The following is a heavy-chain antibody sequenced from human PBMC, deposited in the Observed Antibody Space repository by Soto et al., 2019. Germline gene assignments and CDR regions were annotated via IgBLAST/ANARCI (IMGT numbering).Heavy chain of an antibody. J-gene: IGHJ4*02. CDR1: GFTFSSYG. CDR2: ISYDGSNK. Sequence: PGGSLRLSCAASGFTFSSYGMHWVRQAPGKGPEWAAVISYDGSNKYYADSVKGRFTISRDNSKNTLYLQMNSLRAEDTAVYYCAKDYRTPLVVPAATDFDYWGQGTLVTVSS. D-gene: IGHD2-2*01. CDR3: AKDYRTPLVVPAATDFDY. V-gene: IGHV3-30*18.